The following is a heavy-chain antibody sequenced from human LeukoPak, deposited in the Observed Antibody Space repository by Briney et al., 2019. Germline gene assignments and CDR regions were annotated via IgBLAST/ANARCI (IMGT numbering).Heavy chain of an antibody. CDR2: ISSSSSHI. V-gene: IGHV3-21*03. CDR3: TKVLLSARDYVWGNYRYLAFNI. J-gene: IGHJ3*02. D-gene: IGHD3-16*02. CDR1: GFTFSSYS. Sequence: GGSLRLSCAASGFTFSSYSMNWVRQAPGKGLEWVSSISSSSSHIYYADSVKGRFTISRDNAKNSLYLQMNSLKTEDTAVYYCTKVLLSARDYVWGNYRYLAFNIWGQGTMVTVSS.